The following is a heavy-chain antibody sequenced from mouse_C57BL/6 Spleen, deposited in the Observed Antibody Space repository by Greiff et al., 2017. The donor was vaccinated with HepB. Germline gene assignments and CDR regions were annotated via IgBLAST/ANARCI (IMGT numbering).Heavy chain of an antibody. Sequence: QVQLKQSGAELVRPGTSVKVSCKASGYAFTNYLIEWVKQRPGQGLEWIGVINPGSGGTNYNEKFKGKATLTADKSSSTAYMQLSSLTSEDSAVYFCARGYYGSSPFDYWGQGTTLTVSS. CDR1: GYAFTNYL. D-gene: IGHD1-1*01. V-gene: IGHV1-54*01. J-gene: IGHJ2*01. CDR3: ARGYYGSSPFDY. CDR2: INPGSGGT.